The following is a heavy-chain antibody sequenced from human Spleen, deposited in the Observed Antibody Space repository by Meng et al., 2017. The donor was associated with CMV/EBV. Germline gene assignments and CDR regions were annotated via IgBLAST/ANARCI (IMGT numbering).Heavy chain of an antibody. J-gene: IGHJ6*02. CDR1: GGSFSDYY. CDR2: ISGSGGST. CDR3: AKGYGSGYYYYVMDV. Sequence: ETLSLTCAVYGGSFSDYYWSWIRQPPGKGLEWVSAISGSGGSTYYADSVKGRFTISRDNSKNTLYLQMNSLRAEDTAVYYCAKGYGSGYYYYVMDVWGQGTTVTVSS. D-gene: IGHD3-10*01. V-gene: IGHV3-23*01.